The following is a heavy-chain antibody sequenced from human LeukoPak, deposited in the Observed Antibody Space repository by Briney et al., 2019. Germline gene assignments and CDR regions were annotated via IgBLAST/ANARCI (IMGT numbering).Heavy chain of an antibody. D-gene: IGHD3-10*01. V-gene: IGHV4-59*01. CDR3: ARYYYGSGSYSDY. J-gene: IGHJ4*02. CDR2: IYYTGST. Sequence: SETLSLTCTVSGGSMSSSYWTWIRQPPGKGLECIGFIYYTGSTTYNPSLMSRVTISVDTSKNQFSLRLNSVTAADTAVYYCARYYYGSGSYSDYWGQGTLVTVSS. CDR1: GGSMSSSY.